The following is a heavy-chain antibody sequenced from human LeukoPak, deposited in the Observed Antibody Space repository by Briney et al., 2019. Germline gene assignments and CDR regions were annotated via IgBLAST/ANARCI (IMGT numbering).Heavy chain of an antibody. V-gene: IGHV3-48*04. CDR3: AELGITMIGGV. CDR2: ISSSGTPI. Sequence: GGSLRLSCAASGFTFSSYTMNWVRQAPGKGLEWVSYISSSGTPIYYADSVKGRFTISRDNAKKSLYPQMNSLRAEDTAVYYCAELGITMIGGVWGKGTTVTISS. D-gene: IGHD3-10*02. J-gene: IGHJ6*04. CDR1: GFTFSSYT.